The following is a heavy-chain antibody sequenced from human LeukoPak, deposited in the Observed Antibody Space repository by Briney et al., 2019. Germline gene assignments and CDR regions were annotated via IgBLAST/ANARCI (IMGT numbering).Heavy chain of an antibody. V-gene: IGHV3-21*01. D-gene: IGHD3-10*01. CDR3: AKAPAHYYGSGSYHDY. J-gene: IGHJ4*02. Sequence: GGSLRLSCAASGFTFSSYSMNWVRQAPGKGLEWVSSISSSSSYIYYADSVKGRFTISRDNAKNSLYLQMNSLRAEDTAVYYCAKAPAHYYGSGSYHDYWGQGSLVTVSS. CDR2: ISSSSSYI. CDR1: GFTFSSYS.